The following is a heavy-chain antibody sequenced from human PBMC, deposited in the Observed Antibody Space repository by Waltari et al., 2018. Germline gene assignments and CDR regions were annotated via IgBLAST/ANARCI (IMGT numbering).Heavy chain of an antibody. CDR3: ARGRPMGYCSSTSCSKRAAFDI. J-gene: IGHJ3*02. V-gene: IGHV4-34*01. CDR2: INHSGST. CDR1: GGSFSGYY. D-gene: IGHD2-2*01. Sequence: QVQLQQWGAGLLKPSETLSLTCAVYGGSFSGYYWSWIRQPPGKGLEWIGEINHSGSTNYNPSLKSRVTISVDTSKNQFSLKLSSVTAADTAVYYCARGRPMGYCSSTSCSKRAAFDIWGQGTMVTVSS.